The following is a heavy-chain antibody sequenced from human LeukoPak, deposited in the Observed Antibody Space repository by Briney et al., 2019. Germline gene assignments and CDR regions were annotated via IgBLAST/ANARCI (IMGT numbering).Heavy chain of an antibody. V-gene: IGHV1-18*01. Sequence: ASVKVSCKASGYTFTSYGISWVRQAPGQGLEWMGWISAYNGNTNYAQKLQGRVTMTTDTSTSTDYMELRSLRSDDTAVYYCARDPAQLWIDYWGQGTLVTVSS. CDR2: ISAYNGNT. CDR3: ARDPAQLWIDY. D-gene: IGHD5-18*01. J-gene: IGHJ4*02. CDR1: GYTFTSYG.